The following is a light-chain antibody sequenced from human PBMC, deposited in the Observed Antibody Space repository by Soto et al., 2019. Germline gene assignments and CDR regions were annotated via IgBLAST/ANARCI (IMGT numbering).Light chain of an antibody. CDR3: QQYNSWWT. J-gene: IGKJ1*01. V-gene: IGKV1-5*01. Sequence: DIQMTQSPPTLSASVGDRVTITCRASQSISSWLAWYQQKPGKAPKLLIYDASSLESGVPSRFSGSGSGTEFTLTISSLRPDDFATYYCQQYNSWWTFGQGTKVDIK. CDR1: QSISSW. CDR2: DAS.